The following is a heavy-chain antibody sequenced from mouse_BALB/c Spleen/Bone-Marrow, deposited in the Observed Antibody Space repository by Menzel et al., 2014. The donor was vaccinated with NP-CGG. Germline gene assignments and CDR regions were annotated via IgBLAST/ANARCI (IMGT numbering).Heavy chain of an antibody. CDR2: IWGVGTT. V-gene: IGHV2-6-5*01. J-gene: IGHJ3*01. D-gene: IGHD2-4*01. Sequence: VKLMESGPGLVAPSQSLSITCTVSGFSLTDYGVSWIRQPPGNGLEWLGVIWGVGTTYYNSALKSRLSISKDNSKSQVFLKMNSLQTDDTAIYYCAKIYYDFDGFAHWGQGTLVTVSA. CDR3: AKIYYDFDGFAH. CDR1: GFSLTDYG.